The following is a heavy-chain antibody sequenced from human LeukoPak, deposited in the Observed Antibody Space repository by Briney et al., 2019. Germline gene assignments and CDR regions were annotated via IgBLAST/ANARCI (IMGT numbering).Heavy chain of an antibody. Sequence: GGSLRLSRAASGFTVSSNYMSWVRQAPGKGLEWVSVIYSGGSTYYADSVKGRFTISRDNSKNTLYLQMNSLRAEDTAVYYCARLSGWTPNYWGQGTLVTVSS. CDR1: GFTVSSNY. CDR3: ARLSGWTPNY. CDR2: IYSGGST. D-gene: IGHD6-19*01. V-gene: IGHV3-66*02. J-gene: IGHJ4*02.